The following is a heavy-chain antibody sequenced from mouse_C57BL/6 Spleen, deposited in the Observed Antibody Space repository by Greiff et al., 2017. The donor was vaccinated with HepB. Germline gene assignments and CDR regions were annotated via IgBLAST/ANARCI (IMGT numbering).Heavy chain of an antibody. V-gene: IGHV1-81*01. CDR3: ARSQDSSGPYYYAMDY. J-gene: IGHJ4*01. CDR2: IYPRSGNT. CDR1: GYTFTSYG. Sequence: VKLVESGAELARPGASVKLSCKASGYTFTSYGISWVKQRTGQGLEWIGEIYPRSGNTYYNEKFKGKATLTADKSSSTAYMELRSLTSEDSAVYFCARSQDSSGPYYYAMDYWGQGTSVTVSS. D-gene: IGHD3-2*02.